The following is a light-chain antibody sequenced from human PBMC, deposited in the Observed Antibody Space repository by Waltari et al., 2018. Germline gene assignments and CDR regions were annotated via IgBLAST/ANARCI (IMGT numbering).Light chain of an antibody. Sequence: ETVMTQSPATLSVSPGDSATLSCRASQSVTTNLAWYQQKPGQAPRLLIYGASTRSTGIPARFTGSGSGTDFTLTISSLMSEDFVVYYCQQYSLAWTFGQGTKVEMK. CDR2: GAS. CDR3: QQYSLAWT. CDR1: QSVTTN. V-gene: IGKV3-15*01. J-gene: IGKJ1*01.